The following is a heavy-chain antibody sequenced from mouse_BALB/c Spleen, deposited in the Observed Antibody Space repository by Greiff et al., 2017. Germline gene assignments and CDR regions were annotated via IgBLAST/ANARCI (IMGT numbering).Heavy chain of an antibody. CDR2: ISSGSSTI. V-gene: IGHV5-17*02. J-gene: IGHJ3*01. Sequence: EVHLVESGGGLVQPGGSRKLSCAASGFTFSSFGMHWVRQAPEKGLEWVAYISSGSSTIYYADTVKGRFTISRDNPKNTLFLQMTSLRSEDTAMYYCARSWDYDGAWFAYWGQGTLVTVSA. D-gene: IGHD2-4*01. CDR3: ARSWDYDGAWFAY. CDR1: GFTFSSFG.